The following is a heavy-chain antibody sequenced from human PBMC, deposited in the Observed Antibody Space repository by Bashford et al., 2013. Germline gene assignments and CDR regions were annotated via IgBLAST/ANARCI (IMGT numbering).Heavy chain of an antibody. CDR3: ASSKFETLLDTAMVILRRGEVYYYYGMDV. Sequence: ASVKVSCKASGYTFTSYGISWVRQAPGQGLEWMGWISAYNGNTNYAQKLQGRVTMTTDTSTSTAYMELRSLRSDDTAVYYCASSKFETLLDTAMVILRRGEVYYYYGMDVWGQGTTVTVSS. D-gene: IGHD5-18*01. V-gene: IGHV1-18*04. CDR1: GYTFTSYG. CDR2: ISAYNGNT. J-gene: IGHJ6*02.